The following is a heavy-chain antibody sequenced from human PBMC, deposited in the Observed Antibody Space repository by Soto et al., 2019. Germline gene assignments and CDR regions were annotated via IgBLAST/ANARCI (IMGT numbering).Heavy chain of an antibody. J-gene: IGHJ1*01. CDR3: ARGGVVPAASYAAYFQH. CDR2: IIPIFGTA. CDR1: GGTFSSYA. V-gene: IGHV1-69*01. D-gene: IGHD2-2*01. Sequence: QVQLVQSGAEVKKPGSSVKVSCKASGGTFSSYAISWVRQAPGQGLEWMGGIIPIFGTANYAQKFQGRVTITADESTSTAYMELSSLRSEDTAVYYCARGGVVPAASYAAYFQHWGQGTLVTVSS.